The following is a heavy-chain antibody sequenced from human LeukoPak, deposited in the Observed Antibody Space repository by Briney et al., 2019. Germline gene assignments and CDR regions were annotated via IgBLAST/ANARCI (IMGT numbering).Heavy chain of an antibody. D-gene: IGHD6-13*01. V-gene: IGHV1-2*02. J-gene: IGHJ4*02. CDR3: ARERGIAAAGTPVY. CDR1: GYTFTGYY. Sequence: ASVTVSCKASGYTFTGYYMHWVRQAPGQGLEWMGWINPNSGGTNYAQKFQGRVTMTRDTSISTAYMELSRLRSDDTAVYYCARERGIAAAGTPVYWGQGTLVTVSS. CDR2: INPNSGGT.